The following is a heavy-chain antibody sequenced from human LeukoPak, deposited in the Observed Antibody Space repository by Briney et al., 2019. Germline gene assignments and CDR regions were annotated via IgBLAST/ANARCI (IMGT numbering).Heavy chain of an antibody. D-gene: IGHD3-10*01. J-gene: IGHJ3*02. Sequence: SETLSLTCTVSGGSISSGSYYWSWIRQPAGKGLEWIGRIYTSGSTNYNPSLKSRVTISVDTSKNQFSLKLSSVTAADTAVYYCARAELLWFGESNSDAFDIWGQGTMVTVSS. CDR1: GGSISSGSYY. CDR3: ARAELLWFGESNSDAFDI. CDR2: IYTSGST. V-gene: IGHV4-61*02.